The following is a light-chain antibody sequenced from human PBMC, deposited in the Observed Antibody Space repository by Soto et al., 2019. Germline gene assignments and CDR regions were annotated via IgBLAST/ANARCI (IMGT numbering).Light chain of an antibody. CDR1: GSNIGADYD. CDR2: GNN. CDR3: QSYDSGLSGYV. Sequence: QSVLTQPPLVSGAPGQRVTISCTGSGSNIGADYDVHWYQQIPGTAPKLLMYGNNNRPSGVPDRFSGSKSGTSASLAITGLQAEDEADYYCQSYDSGLSGYVFGTGTKVTVL. V-gene: IGLV1-40*01. J-gene: IGLJ1*01.